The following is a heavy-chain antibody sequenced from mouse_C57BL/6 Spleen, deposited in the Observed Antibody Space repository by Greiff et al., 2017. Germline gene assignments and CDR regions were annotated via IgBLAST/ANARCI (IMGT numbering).Heavy chain of an antibody. J-gene: IGHJ4*01. Sequence: EVQLQQSGPELVKPGASVKISCKASGYSFTGYYMNWVKQSPEKSLEWIGEINPSTGGTTYNKKFKAKTTLTVDKSSSTAYMQLQSLSSENSAVYYVARSYDGNYPYYDARDYWGHGTSVTVSS. CDR3: ARSYDGNYPYYDARDY. D-gene: IGHD2-3*01. CDR2: INPSTGGT. CDR1: GYSFTGYY. V-gene: IGHV1-42*01.